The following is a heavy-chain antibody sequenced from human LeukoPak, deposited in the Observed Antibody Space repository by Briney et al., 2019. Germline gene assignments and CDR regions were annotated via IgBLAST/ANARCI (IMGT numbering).Heavy chain of an antibody. V-gene: IGHV4-39*07. Sequence: SETLSLTCTVSGGSISSSSYYWGWIRQPPGKGLEWIGSIYYSGSTYYNPSLKSRVTISVDTSKNQFSLKLSSVTAANTAVYYCARGRSLGYCTSTSCYHDYWGQGTLVTVSS. J-gene: IGHJ4*02. CDR3: ARGRSLGYCTSTSCYHDY. D-gene: IGHD2-2*01. CDR1: GGSISSSSYY. CDR2: IYYSGST.